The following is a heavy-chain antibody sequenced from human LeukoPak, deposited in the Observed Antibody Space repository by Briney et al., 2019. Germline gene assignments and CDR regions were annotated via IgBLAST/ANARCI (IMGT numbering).Heavy chain of an antibody. CDR1: GFTFSNAW. CDR3: TTDVETAMVAGFDY. J-gene: IGHJ4*02. Sequence: GGSLRLSCAASGFTFSNAWMNWVRQAPGKGLEWVGRIKSKTDGGTTDYTAPVKGRFTISRDDSKNTLYLQMNSLKTEDTAVYYCTTDVETAMVAGFDYWGQGTLVTVSS. D-gene: IGHD5-18*01. CDR2: IKSKTDGGTT. V-gene: IGHV3-15*01.